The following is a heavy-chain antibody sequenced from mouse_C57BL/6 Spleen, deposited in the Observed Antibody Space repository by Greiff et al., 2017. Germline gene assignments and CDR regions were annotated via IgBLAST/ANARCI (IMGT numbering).Heavy chain of an antibody. J-gene: IGHJ4*01. Sequence: EVQVVESGGDLVKPGGSLKLSCAASGFTFSSYGMSWVRQTPDKRLEWVATISSGGSSTYYPDSVKGRFTISRDNAKNTLYLQISSLKAEDTAMYYCARKATSSMDYWGQGTSVTVSS. CDR1: GFTFSSYG. CDR3: ARKATSSMDY. D-gene: IGHD3-2*02. V-gene: IGHV5-6*01. CDR2: ISSGGSST.